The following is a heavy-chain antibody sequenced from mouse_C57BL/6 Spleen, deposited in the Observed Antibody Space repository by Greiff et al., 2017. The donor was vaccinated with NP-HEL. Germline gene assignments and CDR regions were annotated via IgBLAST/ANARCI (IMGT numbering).Heavy chain of an antibody. CDR1: GYAFTNYL. Sequence: QVQLQQSGAELVRPGTSVKVSCTASGYAFTNYLIEWVKQRPGQGLEWIGVINPGSGGTNYNEKFKGKATLTADKSSSTAYMQLSSLTSEDSAVYFCARFSMDYWGQGTSVTVSS. CDR2: INPGSGGT. V-gene: IGHV1-54*01. CDR3: ARFSMDY. J-gene: IGHJ4*01.